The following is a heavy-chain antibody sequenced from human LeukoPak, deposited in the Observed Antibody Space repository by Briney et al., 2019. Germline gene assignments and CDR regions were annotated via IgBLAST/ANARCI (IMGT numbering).Heavy chain of an antibody. V-gene: IGHV4-4*07. D-gene: IGHD3-3*01. CDR3: ARDLRLEVSFWSGRGGNYFDY. Sequence: SETLSLTCTVSGGSISSYYWSWIRQPAGKGLEWIGRIYTSGSTNSNPSLKSRVTMSVDTSKNQFSLKLSSVTAADTAVYYCARDLRLEVSFWSGRGGNYFDYWGQGTLVTVSS. J-gene: IGHJ4*02. CDR1: GGSISSYY. CDR2: IYTSGST.